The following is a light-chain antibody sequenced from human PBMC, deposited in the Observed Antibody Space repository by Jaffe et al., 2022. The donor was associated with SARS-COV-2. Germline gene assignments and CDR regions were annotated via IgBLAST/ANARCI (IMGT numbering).Light chain of an antibody. J-gene: IGKJ1*01. CDR3: QQDYNLPLT. Sequence: EIVMTQSPATLSLSPGERATLSCRASQSVNSNFLSWYQQRPGQAPRLLIYGTSTRATGIPARFSGSGSGTDFTLTISSLQPEDFAVYYCQQDYNLPLTFGQGTKVEIK. V-gene: IGKV3D-7*01. CDR1: QSVNSNF. CDR2: GTS.